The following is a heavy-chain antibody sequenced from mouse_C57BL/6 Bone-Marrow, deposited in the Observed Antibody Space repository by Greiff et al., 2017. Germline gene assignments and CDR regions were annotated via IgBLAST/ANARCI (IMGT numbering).Heavy chain of an antibody. V-gene: IGHV7-3*01. Sequence: DVKLVESGGGLVQPGGSLSLSCAASGFTFTDYYMSWVRQPPGKALEWLGFIRNKANGYTTEYSASVKGRFTISRDNSQSILYLQMNALRAEDSATYYCARGGTAQATDYWGQGTTLTVSS. J-gene: IGHJ2*01. D-gene: IGHD3-2*02. CDR3: ARGGTAQATDY. CDR2: IRNKANGYTT. CDR1: GFTFTDYY.